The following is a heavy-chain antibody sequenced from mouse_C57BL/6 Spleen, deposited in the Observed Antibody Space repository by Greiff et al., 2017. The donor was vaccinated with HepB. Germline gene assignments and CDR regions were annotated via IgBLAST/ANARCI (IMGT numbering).Heavy chain of an antibody. CDR2: INYDGSST. V-gene: IGHV5-16*01. CDR3: ARDDGSLYCYFDV. CDR1: GFTFSDYY. Sequence: EVKLVESEGGLVQPGSSMKLSCTASGFTFSDYYMAWVRQVPEKGLEWVANINYDGSSTYYLDSLKSRFIISRDNAKNMLYLQMSSLKSEDTATYYGARDDGSLYCYFDVWGTGTTVTVSS. D-gene: IGHD1-1*01. J-gene: IGHJ1*03.